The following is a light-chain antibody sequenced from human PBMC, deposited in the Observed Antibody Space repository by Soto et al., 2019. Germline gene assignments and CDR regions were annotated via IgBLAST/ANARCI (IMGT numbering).Light chain of an antibody. V-gene: IGKV3D-15*01. CDR1: QSFTSRS. CDR2: GAS. J-gene: IGKJ4*01. Sequence: DIVFSQCPGTLPLSPEERATLSCRASQSFTSRSLAWYQQKPGLAPRLLIYGASSRTTGIPDRFSGSGSGTEFTLTISSLQSEDFAIYYCQQYSNWPLTFGGGTKV. CDR3: QQYSNWPLT.